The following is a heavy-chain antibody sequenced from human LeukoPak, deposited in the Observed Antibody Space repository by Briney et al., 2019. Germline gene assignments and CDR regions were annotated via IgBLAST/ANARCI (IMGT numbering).Heavy chain of an antibody. CDR2: ISWNSDNI. Sequence: PGGSLRLSCAASGFSFDDYAMHWVRQAPGKGLEWVSGISWNSDNIGYAESVKGRFTISRDNAKNSLHLQMNSLREEDTAMYYCASLDDYGGNSAVAFDIWGQGTMVTVSS. J-gene: IGHJ3*02. D-gene: IGHD4-17*01. CDR3: ASLDDYGGNSAVAFDI. CDR1: GFSFDDYA. V-gene: IGHV3-9*01.